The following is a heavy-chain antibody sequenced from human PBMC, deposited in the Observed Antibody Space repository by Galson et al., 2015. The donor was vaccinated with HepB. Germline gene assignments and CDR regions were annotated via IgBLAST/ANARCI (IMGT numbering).Heavy chain of an antibody. CDR2: INPNSGGT. CDR3: ARNSYYDSSGDDAFDI. Sequence: SVKVSCKASGYTFTGYYMHWVRQAPGQGLEWMGWINPNSGGTNYAQKFQGRVTMTRDTSISTAYMELSRLRSDDTAVYYCARNSYYDSSGDDAFDIWGQGTMVTVS. V-gene: IGHV1-2*02. J-gene: IGHJ3*02. CDR1: GYTFTGYY. D-gene: IGHD3-22*01.